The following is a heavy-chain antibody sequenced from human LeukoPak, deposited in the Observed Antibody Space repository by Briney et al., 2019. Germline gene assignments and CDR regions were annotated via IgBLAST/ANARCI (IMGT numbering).Heavy chain of an antibody. V-gene: IGHV4-39*01. D-gene: IGHD3-22*01. CDR3: AGDAYYYDSSGF. CDR2: IYYSGST. Sequence: NPSETLSLTCTVSGGSISSSSYYWGWIRQPPGKGLELIGSIYYSGSTYYNPSLKSRVTISVDTSKNQFSLKLSSVTAADTAVYYCAGDAYYYDSSGFWGQGTLVTVSS. CDR1: GGSISSSSYY. J-gene: IGHJ4*02.